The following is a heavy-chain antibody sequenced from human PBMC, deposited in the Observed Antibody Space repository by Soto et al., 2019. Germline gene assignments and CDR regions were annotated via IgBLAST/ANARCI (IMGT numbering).Heavy chain of an antibody. D-gene: IGHD4-17*01. CDR2: INTYNGNT. CDR1: GYTFTNYG. V-gene: IGHV1-18*01. CDR3: ATDGVDPTATVRGGY. J-gene: IGHJ4*02. Sequence: QVHLVQSGPEVKKPGASVRVSCRASGYTFTNYGIGWVRQAPGQGLEWMGWINTYNGNTNYAQKVRGRLTMATDTSATPAYMELRSLTSDDTAMYSCATDGVDPTATVRGGYWGQGTLVPVSS.